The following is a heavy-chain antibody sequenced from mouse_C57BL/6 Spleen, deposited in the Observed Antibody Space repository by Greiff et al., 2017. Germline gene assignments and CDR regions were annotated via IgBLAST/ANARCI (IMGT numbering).Heavy chain of an antibody. CDR3: ARNSGAMDY. V-gene: IGHV5S21*01. J-gene: IGHJ4*01. CDR1: GFTFSSYA. CDR2: ISSGGDYI. Sequence: EVKLVESGEGLVKPGGSLKLSCAASGFTFSSYAMSWVRQTPEKRLEWVAYISSGGDYIYYADTVKGRFTISRDNARNTLYLQMTSLRSEDTAMYYCARNSGAMDYRGQGTSVTVSS.